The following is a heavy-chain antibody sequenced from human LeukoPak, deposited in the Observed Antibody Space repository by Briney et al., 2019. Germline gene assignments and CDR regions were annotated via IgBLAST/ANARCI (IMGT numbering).Heavy chain of an antibody. J-gene: IGHJ4*02. CDR3: AREAYYDSSGYYTS. V-gene: IGHV4-59*01. D-gene: IGHD3-22*01. CDR2: IYYSGST. Sequence: SETLSHTCTVSGDSISSYYWSWIQQPPGYGLEWIGYIYYSGSTNYNPSLKSRVTISVDTSKNQFSLKLSSVTAADTAVYYCAREAYYDSSGYYTSWGQGTLVTVSS. CDR1: GDSISSYY.